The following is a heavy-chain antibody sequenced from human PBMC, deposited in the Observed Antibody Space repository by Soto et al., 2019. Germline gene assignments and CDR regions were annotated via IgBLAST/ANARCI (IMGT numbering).Heavy chain of an antibody. V-gene: IGHV3-30-3*01. CDR1: GFTFSSYA. CDR2: ISYDGSNK. D-gene: IGHD3-16*01. Sequence: GGSLRLSCAASGFTFSSYAMHWVRQAPGKGLEWVAVISYDGSNKYYADSVKGRFTISRDNSKNTLYLQMNSLRAEDTAVYYCARDQVYYDYVWGSPPVPTAFDYWDQGTLVTVSS. CDR3: ARDQVYYDYVWGSPPVPTAFDY. J-gene: IGHJ4*02.